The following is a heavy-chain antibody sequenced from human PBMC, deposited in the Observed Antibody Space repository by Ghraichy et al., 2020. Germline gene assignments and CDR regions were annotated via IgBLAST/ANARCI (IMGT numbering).Heavy chain of an antibody. D-gene: IGHD2-15*01. CDR1: GFTFSSYG. V-gene: IGHV3-30*02. J-gene: IGHJ4*02. CDR3: AKVLGYCSGGSCWNYFDY. CDR2: IRYDGSNK. Sequence: GGSLRLSCAASGFTFSSYGMHWVRQAPGKGLEWVAFIRYDGSNKYYADSVKGRFTISRDNSKNTLYLRMNSLRTEDTAVYYCAKVLGYCSGGSCWNYFDYWGQGTLVTVSS.